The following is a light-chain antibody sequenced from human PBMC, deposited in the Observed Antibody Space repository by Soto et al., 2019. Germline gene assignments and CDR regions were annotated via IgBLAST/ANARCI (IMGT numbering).Light chain of an antibody. CDR1: SSDVGGYHY. CDR2: DVN. J-gene: IGLJ2*01. CDR3: CSYAVSYTLV. Sequence: QSVLTQPRSVSGSPGQSVTLSCTGTSSDVGGYHYVSWYQHHPGKAPKIIIFDVNKRPSGVPDRFSGSKSGNTASLTISGLQNEDDADYYCCSYAVSYTLVFGGGTKLTVL. V-gene: IGLV2-11*01.